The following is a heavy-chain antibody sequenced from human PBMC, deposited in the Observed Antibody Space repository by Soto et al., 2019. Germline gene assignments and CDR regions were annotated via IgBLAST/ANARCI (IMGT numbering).Heavy chain of an antibody. D-gene: IGHD4-4*01. CDR3: ASQTSTVTTAREGAFDI. Sequence: SETLSLTCTVSGGSISSYYWSWIRQPAGKGLEWIGRIYTSGSTNYNPSLKSRVTMSVDTSKNQFSLKLSSVTAADTAVYYCASQTSTVTTAREGAFDIWGQGTMVTVSS. CDR2: IYTSGST. CDR1: GGSISSYY. V-gene: IGHV4-4*07. J-gene: IGHJ3*02.